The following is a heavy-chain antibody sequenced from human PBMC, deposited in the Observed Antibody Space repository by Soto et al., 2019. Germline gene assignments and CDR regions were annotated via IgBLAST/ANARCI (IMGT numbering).Heavy chain of an antibody. CDR1: GGSFSGYY. CDR2: INHSGST. V-gene: IGHV4-34*01. Sequence: SETLSLTCAVYGGSFSGYYWSWIRQPPGKGLEWIGEINHSGSTNYNPSLKSRVTISVDTSKNQFSLKLSSVTAADTAVYYCARDLNYYYHYTDVWGKGTTVTVSS. J-gene: IGHJ6*03. CDR3: ARDLNYYYHYTDV.